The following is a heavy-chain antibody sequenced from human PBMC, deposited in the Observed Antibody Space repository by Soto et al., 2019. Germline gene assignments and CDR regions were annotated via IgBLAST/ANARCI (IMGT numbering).Heavy chain of an antibody. J-gene: IGHJ4*02. Sequence: ASVKVSCKASGYTFTSYGISCGRQAPGQGLEWMGWISAYNGNTNYAQKLQGGVTTTTDTSTSTAYMELRSLRSDDTAVYYCAREEAVGTGACVYWGQGTLVTVSS. V-gene: IGHV1-18*01. CDR1: GYTFTSYG. D-gene: IGHD1-26*01. CDR2: ISAYNGNT. CDR3: AREEAVGTGACVY.